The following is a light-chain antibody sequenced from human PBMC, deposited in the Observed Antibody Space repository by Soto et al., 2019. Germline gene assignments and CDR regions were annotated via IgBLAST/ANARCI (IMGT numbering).Light chain of an antibody. CDR1: QSVRSN. V-gene: IGKV3-11*01. CDR3: QRRSNWSTT. J-gene: IGKJ1*01. CDR2: DAS. Sequence: EIVLTQSPGTLSLSPGERVTLSCRASQSVRSNHLAWYQQKPGQPPRLLIYDASNRATGIPARFSGSGSGTDFTLTISSLEPEDFAVYYCQRRSNWSTTFGQGTKVDIK.